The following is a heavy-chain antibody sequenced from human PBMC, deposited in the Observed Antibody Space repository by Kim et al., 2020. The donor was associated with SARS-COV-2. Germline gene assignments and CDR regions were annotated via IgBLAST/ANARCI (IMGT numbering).Heavy chain of an antibody. CDR3: AKSLAAAGTDYGMDV. Sequence: GGSLRLSCAASGFTFSSYGMHWVRQAPGKGLEWVAVISYDGSNKYYADSVKGRFTICRDNSKNTLYLQMNSLRAEDTAVYYCAKSLAAAGTDYGMDVWGQGTTVTVSS. CDR1: GFTFSSYG. J-gene: IGHJ6*02. CDR2: ISYDGSNK. D-gene: IGHD6-13*01. V-gene: IGHV3-30*18.